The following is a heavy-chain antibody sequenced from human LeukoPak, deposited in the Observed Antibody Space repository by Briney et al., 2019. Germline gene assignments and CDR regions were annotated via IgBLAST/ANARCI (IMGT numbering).Heavy chain of an antibody. V-gene: IGHV1-69*05. CDR2: IIPIFGTA. CDR3: ARGGGRYCSSTSCHTFDY. Sequence: RASVKVSCKASGGTFSSYAISWVRQAPGQGLEWMGGIIPIFGTANYAQKFQGRVTITTDESTSTAYMELSSLRSEDTAVYYCARGGGRYCSSTSCHTFDYWGQGTLVTVSS. J-gene: IGHJ4*02. D-gene: IGHD2-2*02. CDR1: GGTFSSYA.